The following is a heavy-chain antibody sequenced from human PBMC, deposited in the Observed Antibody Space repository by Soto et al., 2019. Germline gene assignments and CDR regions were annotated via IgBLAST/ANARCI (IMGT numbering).Heavy chain of an antibody. CDR2: ISYDGSNK. CDR1: GFTFSSYG. V-gene: IGHV3-30*18. CDR3: AKDSYSSSSGFDP. J-gene: IGHJ5*02. Sequence: PGGSLRLSCAASGFTFSSYGTHWVRQAPGKGPEWVAVISYDGSNKYYADSVKGRFTISRDNSKNTLYLQMNSLRAEDTAVYYCAKDSYSSSSGFDPWGQGTLVTGLL. D-gene: IGHD6-6*01.